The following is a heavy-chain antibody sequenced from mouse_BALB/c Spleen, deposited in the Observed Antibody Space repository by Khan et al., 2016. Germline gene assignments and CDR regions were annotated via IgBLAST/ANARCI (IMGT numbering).Heavy chain of an antibody. D-gene: IGHD1-1*01. CDR2: INTETGEP. J-gene: IGHJ4*01. CDR1: GYTFTDYS. CDR3: APLACTFYAMDY. V-gene: IGHV9-2-1*01. Sequence: QIQLEQSGPELKKPGETVKISCKASGYTFTDYSMHWVKQAPGKGLKWMGWINTETGEPTYADDFKGRFALSLERSANTAYLQINNLKNEDTAISCCAPLACTFYAMDYWGQGTSVTVSS.